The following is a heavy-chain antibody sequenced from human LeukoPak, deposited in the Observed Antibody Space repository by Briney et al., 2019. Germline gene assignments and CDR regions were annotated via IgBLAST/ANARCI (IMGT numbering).Heavy chain of an antibody. Sequence: GGSLRLSCAASGLTFSSYSMNWVRQAPGKGLEWVSSISSSSSYIYYADSVKGRFTISRDNAKNSLYLQMNSLRAEDTAVYYCARDNSDSSSWYVYYYYYMDVWGKGTTVTVSS. CDR3: ARDNSDSSSWYVYYYYYMDV. CDR2: ISSSSSYI. D-gene: IGHD6-13*01. V-gene: IGHV3-21*01. CDR1: GLTFSSYS. J-gene: IGHJ6*03.